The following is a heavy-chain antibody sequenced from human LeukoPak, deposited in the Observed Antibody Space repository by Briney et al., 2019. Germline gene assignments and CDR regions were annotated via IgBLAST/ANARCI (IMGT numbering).Heavy chain of an antibody. J-gene: IGHJ5*02. CDR1: GFTFSSYG. CDR3: ARDRLMTTVTTGWFDP. D-gene: IGHD4-17*01. V-gene: IGHV3-33*01. Sequence: GGSLRLSCAASGFTFSSYGMHWVRQAPGKGLEWVAVIWCDGSNKYYADSVKGRFTISRDNSKNTLYLQMNSLRAEDTTVYYCARDRLMTTVTTGWFDPWGQGTLVTVSS. CDR2: IWCDGSNK.